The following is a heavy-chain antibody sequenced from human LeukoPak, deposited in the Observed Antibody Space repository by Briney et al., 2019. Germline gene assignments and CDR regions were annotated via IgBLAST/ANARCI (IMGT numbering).Heavy chain of an antibody. D-gene: IGHD1-1*01. Sequence: PSETLSLTCAVSGYSISSGYYRGWIRQTPGKGLEWIGSIYHSGSTYYNPSLKSRVTISVDTSKNQFSLKLSSVTAADTAVYYCARQVRPDAFDIWGQGTMVTVSS. CDR1: GYSISSGYY. J-gene: IGHJ3*02. CDR2: IYHSGST. CDR3: ARQVRPDAFDI. V-gene: IGHV4-38-2*01.